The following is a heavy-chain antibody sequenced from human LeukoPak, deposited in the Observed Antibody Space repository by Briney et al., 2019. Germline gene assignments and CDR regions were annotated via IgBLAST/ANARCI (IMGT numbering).Heavy chain of an antibody. CDR1: GFTFSSYA. CDR3: ARVTALYYDILTGNNWFDP. CDR2: ISYDGSNK. Sequence: GRSLRLSCAASGFTFSSYAMHWVRQAPGKGLEWVPVISYDGSNKYYADSVKGRFTISRDNSKNTLYLQMNSLRAEDTAVYYCARVTALYYDILTGNNWFDPWGQGTLVTVSS. D-gene: IGHD3-9*01. J-gene: IGHJ5*02. V-gene: IGHV3-30-3*01.